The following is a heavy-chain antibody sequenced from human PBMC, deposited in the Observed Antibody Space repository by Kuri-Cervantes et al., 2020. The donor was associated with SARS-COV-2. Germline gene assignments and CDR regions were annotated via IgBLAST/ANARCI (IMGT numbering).Heavy chain of an antibody. Sequence: GGSLRLSCAASGFTFSSYAMSWVRQAPGKGLEWVSAISGSGGSTYYADSVRGRFTVSRDNSKNTVFLQMNSLRPEDTAMYYCVKDCGLGGRKDSWGQGTLVTVSS. CDR2: ISGSGGST. J-gene: IGHJ4*02. CDR3: VKDCGLGGRKDS. V-gene: IGHV3-23*01. CDR1: GFTFSSYA. D-gene: IGHD2-21*01.